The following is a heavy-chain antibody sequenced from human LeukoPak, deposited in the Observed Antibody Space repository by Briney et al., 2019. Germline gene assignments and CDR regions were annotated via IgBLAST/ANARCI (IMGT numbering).Heavy chain of an antibody. CDR2: IKTDGSIM. Sequence: PGGSLRLSCAASGFAFSAYWMLWVRQAPGKGLVWVSRIKTDGSIMHYADSVKGRFTISRDNAKNTLYLQMNSLIAEDTAIYYCARESYAMGTYWGQGTLVTVSS. CDR3: ARESYAMGTY. V-gene: IGHV3-74*01. D-gene: IGHD2-8*01. CDR1: GFAFSAYW. J-gene: IGHJ4*02.